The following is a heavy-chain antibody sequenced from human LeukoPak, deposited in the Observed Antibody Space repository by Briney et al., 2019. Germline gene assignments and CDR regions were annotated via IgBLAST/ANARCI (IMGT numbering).Heavy chain of an antibody. CDR2: ISGSGGST. CDR3: AKVDYYDSSGNYPNWFDP. J-gene: IGHJ5*02. V-gene: IGHV3-23*01. CDR1: GFTFSNYA. Sequence: GGSLRLSCAASGFTFSNYAMSWVRQAPGKGLEWVSAISGSGGSTYYTDSVKGRFTISRDNSKNTLYLQMNSLRAEDTAVYYCAKVDYYDSSGNYPNWFDPWGQGTLVTVSS. D-gene: IGHD3-22*01.